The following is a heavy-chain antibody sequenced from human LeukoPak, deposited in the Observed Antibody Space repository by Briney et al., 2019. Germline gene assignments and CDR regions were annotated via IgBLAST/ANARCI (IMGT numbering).Heavy chain of an antibody. CDR1: GFTFSSYW. CDR3: VPKGTEGY. Sequence: GGSLRLSCAASGFTFSSYWMHWVRQAPGKGLVWVSRINSDGSSTTYADSVKGRFTISRDNSKNTLYLQMSSLRPEDTAAYYCVPKGTEGYWGQGTLVTVSS. V-gene: IGHV3-74*01. J-gene: IGHJ4*02. CDR2: INSDGSST.